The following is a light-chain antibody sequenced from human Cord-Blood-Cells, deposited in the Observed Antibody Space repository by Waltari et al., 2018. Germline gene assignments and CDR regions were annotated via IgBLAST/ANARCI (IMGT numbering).Light chain of an antibody. J-gene: IGLJ3*02. CDR1: SSDVGGYNS. V-gene: IGLV2-14*03. Sequence: QSALTQPAYVSGSPGQSITISCTGTSSDVGGYNSVSWYQQHPGKAPKRMIYDVSNRPSGVSNRVSGSKSGNTASLTISGLQAEDEADYYCSSYTSSSTWVFGGGTKLTVL. CDR3: SSYTSSSTWV. CDR2: DVS.